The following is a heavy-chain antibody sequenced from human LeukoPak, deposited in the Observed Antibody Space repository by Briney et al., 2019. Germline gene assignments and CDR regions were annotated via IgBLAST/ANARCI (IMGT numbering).Heavy chain of an antibody. D-gene: IGHD2-2*01. V-gene: IGHV3-23*01. Sequence: GGSLRLPCAASGFIFRGYSMNWVRQAPGKGLEWVSAISGSGGSTYYADSVKGRFTISRDNSKNTLYLQMNSLRTEDTSVYYCAKADLPAEYYYYGMDVWGQGTPVTVSS. J-gene: IGHJ6*02. CDR1: GFIFRGYS. CDR3: AKADLPAEYYYYGMDV. CDR2: ISGSGGST.